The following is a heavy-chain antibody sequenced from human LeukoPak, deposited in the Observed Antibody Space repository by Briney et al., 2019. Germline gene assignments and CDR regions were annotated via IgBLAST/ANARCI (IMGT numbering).Heavy chain of an antibody. D-gene: IGHD6-13*01. CDR2: ISSSSSTI. V-gene: IGHV3-48*04. Sequence: GGSLRLSCAASGFTFSSYSMNWVRQAPGKGLEWVSYISSSSSTIYYADSVKGRFTISRDNAKNSLYLQMNSLRAEDTAVYYCARAGSSSPPGYWGQGTLVTVSS. CDR1: GFTFSSYS. J-gene: IGHJ4*02. CDR3: ARAGSSSPPGY.